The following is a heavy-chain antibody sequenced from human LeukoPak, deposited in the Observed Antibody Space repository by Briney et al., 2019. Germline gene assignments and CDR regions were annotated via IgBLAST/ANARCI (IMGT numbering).Heavy chain of an antibody. CDR3: ITRDN. V-gene: IGHV3-15*01. CDR1: GFPFSNAW. J-gene: IGHJ4*02. Sequence: GGSLRLSCTASGFPFSNAWMNWVRQAPGKGLEWVGRIKSKTDGGTTDYAAPVKGRFTISRDDSENTVYLQMSSLQIEDTAVYYCITRDNWGQGTLVTVSS. CDR2: IKSKTDGGTT.